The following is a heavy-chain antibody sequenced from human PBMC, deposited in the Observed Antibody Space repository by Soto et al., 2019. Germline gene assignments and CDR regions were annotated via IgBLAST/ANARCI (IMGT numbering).Heavy chain of an antibody. CDR2: IIPVLGVE. CDR1: GDTFSRST. D-gene: IGHD2-8*01. Sequence: QVQLVQSGAEVKNRGSSVKVSCKASGDTFSRSTISWVRQAPGQRLEWMGRIIPVLGVENHAQNFQGRVTLTADKSTSTAYLELSSLKSEATAIYYCASSTAGVYVFHDWGQGPLVTVSS. V-gene: IGHV1-69*02. CDR3: ASSTAGVYVFHD. J-gene: IGHJ4*02.